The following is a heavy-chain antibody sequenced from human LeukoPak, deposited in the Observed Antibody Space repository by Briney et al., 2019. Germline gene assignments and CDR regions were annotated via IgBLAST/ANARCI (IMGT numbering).Heavy chain of an antibody. J-gene: IGHJ4*02. CDR1: GFTFSSYG. Sequence: PGGSLRLSCAASGFTFSSYGMHWVRQAPGKGLEWVAVIWYDGSNKYYADSVKGRFTISRDNSKNTLYLQMNSLRAEDTAVYYCARDGTYDFWSGYLSWYIDYWGQGTLVTVSS. CDR2: IWYDGSNK. V-gene: IGHV3-33*01. D-gene: IGHD3-3*01. CDR3: ARDGTYDFWSGYLSWYIDY.